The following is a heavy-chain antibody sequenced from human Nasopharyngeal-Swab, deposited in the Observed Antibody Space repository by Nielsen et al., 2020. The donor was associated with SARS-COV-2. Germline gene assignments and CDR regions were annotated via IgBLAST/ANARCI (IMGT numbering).Heavy chain of an antibody. CDR1: GYNFTTYD. Sequence: ASVKVSCKASGYNFTTYDFNWVRQATGQGLEWMGWMNPNSGNTGYAQKFQGRVTMTRNTSISTAYMELSSLRSEDTAVYYCARASLLWFGELNYWGQGTLVTVSS. V-gene: IGHV1-8*01. D-gene: IGHD3-10*01. CDR2: MNPNSGNT. J-gene: IGHJ4*02. CDR3: ARASLLWFGELNY.